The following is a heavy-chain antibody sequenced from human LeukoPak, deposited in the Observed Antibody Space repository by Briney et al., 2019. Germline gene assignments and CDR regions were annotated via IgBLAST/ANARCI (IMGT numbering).Heavy chain of an antibody. Sequence: PGGSLRLSCSASGFTFSNYAMHWVRQAPGKGLEYVSAISSTGGSTYYADSVKGRFTISRDNSKNTLYLQMGSLRAEDMAVYYCARDLGGFGYSSGWYYFDYWGQGTLVTVSS. D-gene: IGHD6-19*01. V-gene: IGHV3-64*02. CDR2: ISSTGGST. CDR3: ARDLGGFGYSSGWYYFDY. J-gene: IGHJ4*02. CDR1: GFTFSNYA.